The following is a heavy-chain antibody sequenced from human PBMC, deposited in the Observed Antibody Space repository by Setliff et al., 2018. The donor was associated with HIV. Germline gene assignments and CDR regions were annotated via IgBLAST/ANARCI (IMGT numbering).Heavy chain of an antibody. CDR2: IYYSGTT. V-gene: IGHV4-59*01. Sequence: KASETLSLTCSVSGVSITNNYWTWIRQPPGKGLEWIGFIYYSGTTNYNPSLKSRVTMSLDTCKNQFSLEVNSLSSADTAVYYCARMVIQFGDYHFDDWGQGALVTVSS. CDR3: ARMVIQFGDYHFDD. J-gene: IGHJ4*02. D-gene: IGHD3-10*01. CDR1: GVSITNNY.